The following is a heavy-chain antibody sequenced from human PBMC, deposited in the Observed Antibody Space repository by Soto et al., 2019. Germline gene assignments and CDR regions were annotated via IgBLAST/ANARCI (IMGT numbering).Heavy chain of an antibody. CDR3: ASAPRSGWYLSDY. J-gene: IGHJ4*02. CDR1: GFTFSSYA. Sequence: QVQLVESGGGVVQPGRSLRLSCVASGFTFSSYAMHWVRQAPGKGLEWVAVISYDGSNKYYADSVKGRFTISRDNSKNTLYLQMNSLRAEDTAVYYCASAPRSGWYLSDYWGQGTLVTVSS. CDR2: ISYDGSNK. V-gene: IGHV3-30-3*01. D-gene: IGHD6-19*01.